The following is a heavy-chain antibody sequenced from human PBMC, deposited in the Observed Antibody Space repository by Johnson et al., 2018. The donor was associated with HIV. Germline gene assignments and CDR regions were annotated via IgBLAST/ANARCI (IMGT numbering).Heavy chain of an antibody. V-gene: IGHV3-30-3*01. CDR2: ISYDGGSK. J-gene: IGHJ3*02. CDR1: GFTFSSYP. D-gene: IGHD1-7*01. Sequence: QVQLVESGGGVVQPGRSLRLSCAASGFTFSSYPMHWVRQAPGKGLEWVAVISYDGGSKYYADSVKGRFTISRDNSNNTRYVEMNSLRAEDTAVFYCARGAPNWNYEPFSDAFDIWGQGTMVTVSS. CDR3: ARGAPNWNYEPFSDAFDI.